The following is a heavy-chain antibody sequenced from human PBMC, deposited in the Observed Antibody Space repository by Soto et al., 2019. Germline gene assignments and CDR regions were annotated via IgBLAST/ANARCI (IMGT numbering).Heavy chain of an antibody. CDR2: IDWDDGK. V-gene: IGHV2-70*01. Sequence: SGPTLVNPTQTLTLTCTFSGFSLSTSGMCVSWIRQPPGKALEWLALIDWDDGKYYNTSLKTRLTISKDTSKNQVVLTMTNMDPVDTATYYCARDYYDSSGYYGGDYWGQGILVTVSS. D-gene: IGHD3-22*01. J-gene: IGHJ4*02. CDR3: ARDYYDSSGYYGGDY. CDR1: GFSLSTSGMC.